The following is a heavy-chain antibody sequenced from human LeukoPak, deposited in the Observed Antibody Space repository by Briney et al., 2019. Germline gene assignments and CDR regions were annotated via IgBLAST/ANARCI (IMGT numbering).Heavy chain of an antibody. CDR3: ARGYCSGGSCYSYFDY. V-gene: IGHV1-2*02. CDR1: GYTLTGYY. D-gene: IGHD2-15*01. J-gene: IGHJ4*02. CDR2: INPNSGGT. Sequence: GASVKVSCKASGYTLTGYYMHWVRQAPGQGLEWMGWINPNSGGTNYAQKFQGRVTMTRDTSISTAYMELSRLRSDDTAVYYCARGYCSGGSCYSYFDYWGQGTLVTVSS.